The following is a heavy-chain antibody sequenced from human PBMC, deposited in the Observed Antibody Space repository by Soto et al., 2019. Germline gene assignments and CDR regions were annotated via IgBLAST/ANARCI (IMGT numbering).Heavy chain of an antibody. J-gene: IGHJ6*02. CDR1: GYTFSSYG. D-gene: IGHD2-8*01. CDR3: ARDRCTTAKCYTHHLDV. CDR2: ISPYSGHT. V-gene: IGHV1-18*04. Sequence: QGQLVQSGGEVTKLGASVKVSCNSSGYTFSSYGISWVRQAPGQGLEWMGWISPYSGHTKEAPKVQGRITLTTETSTGTAYMELRSLASDDTAVYYCARDRCTTAKCYTHHLDVWGQGTTVIVSS.